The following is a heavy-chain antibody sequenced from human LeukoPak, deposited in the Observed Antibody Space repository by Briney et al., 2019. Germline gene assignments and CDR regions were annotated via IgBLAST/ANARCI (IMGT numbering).Heavy chain of an antibody. CDR1: GFTFSDYY. D-gene: IGHD4-11*01. Sequence: KAGGSLRLSCAASGFTFSDYYMSWIRQAPGKGLEWVSYISSSGSTIYYADSVKGRFTISRDNAKNSLYLQMNSLRAEDTAVYYYARDNWTVTPLGYWGQGTLVTVSS. CDR3: ARDNWTVTPLGY. CDR2: ISSSGSTI. V-gene: IGHV3-11*01. J-gene: IGHJ4*02.